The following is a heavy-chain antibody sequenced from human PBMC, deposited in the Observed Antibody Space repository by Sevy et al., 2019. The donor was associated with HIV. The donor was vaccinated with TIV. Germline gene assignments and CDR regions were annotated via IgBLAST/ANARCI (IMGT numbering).Heavy chain of an antibody. D-gene: IGHD6-6*01. J-gene: IGHJ3*02. CDR1: GGSISSSSYY. CDR2: IYYSGST. CDR3: ARHPIPRGGIAARPDDAFDI. Sequence: SETLSLTCTVSGGSISSSSYYWGWIRQPPGKGLEWIASIYYSGSTYYKSSLKSRVTISVDTSKNQFSLKVRSVSAADAAVYYCARHPIPRGGIAARPDDAFDIWGQRTMVTVSS. V-gene: IGHV4-39*01.